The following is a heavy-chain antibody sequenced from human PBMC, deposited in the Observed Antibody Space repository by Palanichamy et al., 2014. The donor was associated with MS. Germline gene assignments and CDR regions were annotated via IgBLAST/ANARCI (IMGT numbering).Heavy chain of an antibody. CDR3: ARDGVGFGDSPTLPGVTYYFDY. V-gene: IGHV1-18*04. CDR1: GYTFTSYG. J-gene: IGHJ4*02. CDR2: ISAYSGNT. D-gene: IGHD4-17*01. Sequence: QVQLVQSGAEVKKPGASVKVSCKASGYTFTSYGISWVRQAPGQGLEWMGWISAYSGNTNYAQKLQGRVTMTTDTSTSTAYMELRSLRSDDTAVYYCARDGVGFGDSPTLPGVTYYFDYWGQGTLVTVSS.